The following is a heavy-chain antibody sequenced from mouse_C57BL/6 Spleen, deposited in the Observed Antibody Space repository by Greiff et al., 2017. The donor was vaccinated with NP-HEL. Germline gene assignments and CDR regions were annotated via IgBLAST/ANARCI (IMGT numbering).Heavy chain of an antibody. CDR2: ISSGGSYT. Sequence: EVQRVESGGDLVKPGGSLKLSCAASGFTFSSYGMSWVRQTPDKRLEWVATISSGGSYTYYPDSVKGRFTISRDNAKNTLYLQMSSLKSEDTAMYYCARQGGLHYFDYWGQGTTLTVSS. V-gene: IGHV5-6*01. CDR3: ARQGGLHYFDY. CDR1: GFTFSSYG. J-gene: IGHJ2*01.